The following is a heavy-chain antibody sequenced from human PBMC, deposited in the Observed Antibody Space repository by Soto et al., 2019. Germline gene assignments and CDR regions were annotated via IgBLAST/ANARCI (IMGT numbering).Heavy chain of an antibody. J-gene: IGHJ6*02. CDR3: ARVGLVPAANDGYGMDV. CDR1: GYTFTSYG. Sequence: ASVKVSCKASGYTFTSYGISWVRQAPGQGLEWMGWISAYNGNTNYAQKLQGRVTMTTDTSTSTAYMELRSLRSDDTAVYYCARVGLVPAANDGYGMDVWGQGTTVTVS. V-gene: IGHV1-18*01. D-gene: IGHD2-2*01. CDR2: ISAYNGNT.